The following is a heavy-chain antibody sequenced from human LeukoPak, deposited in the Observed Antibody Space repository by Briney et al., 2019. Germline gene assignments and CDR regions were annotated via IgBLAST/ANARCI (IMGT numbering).Heavy chain of an antibody. CDR1: GFTFSSYA. CDR3: AKARNYDSSGCFDY. J-gene: IGHJ4*02. V-gene: IGHV3-23*01. Sequence: GGSLRLSCAASGFTFSSYAMSWVRQAPGKGLEWVSAISGRGGSAYYADSVKGRITISRDNSKNTLYLQMNSLRAEDTAVYYCAKARNYDSSGCFDYWGQGTLVTVSS. D-gene: IGHD3-22*01. CDR2: ISGRGGSA.